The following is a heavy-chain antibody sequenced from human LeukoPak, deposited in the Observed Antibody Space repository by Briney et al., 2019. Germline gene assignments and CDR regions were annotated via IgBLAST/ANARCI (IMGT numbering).Heavy chain of an antibody. CDR1: GFTFSSYS. Sequence: GGSLRLSCAASGFTFSSYSMNWVRRAPGKGLEWVSSTSSSGSYIYYADSVKGRFIISRDNAKNSLYLQMNSLRAEDSAIYYCARTDGSGSYSDYWGQGTLVTVSS. V-gene: IGHV3-21*01. J-gene: IGHJ4*02. CDR2: TSSSGSYI. D-gene: IGHD3-10*01. CDR3: ARTDGSGSYSDY.